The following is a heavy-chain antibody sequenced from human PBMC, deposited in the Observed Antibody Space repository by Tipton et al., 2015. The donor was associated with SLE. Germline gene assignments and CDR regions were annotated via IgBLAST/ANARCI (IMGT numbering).Heavy chain of an antibody. CDR3: ARGGGSYYDY. CDR1: GGFISSHY. Sequence: TLSLTCTVSGGFISSHYWSWIRQPPGKGLEWIGYIYYSGSTNYNPSLKSRVTISVDTSKNQFSLKLSSVTAADTAVYYCARGGGSYYDYWGQGTLVTVSS. V-gene: IGHV4-59*08. J-gene: IGHJ4*02. CDR2: IYYSGST. D-gene: IGHD1-26*01.